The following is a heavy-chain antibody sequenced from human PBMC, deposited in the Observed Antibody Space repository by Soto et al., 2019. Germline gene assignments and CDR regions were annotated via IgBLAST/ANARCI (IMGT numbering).Heavy chain of an antibody. D-gene: IGHD6-13*01. J-gene: IGHJ4*02. CDR1: GYIFTTYW. CDR2: IYPGDSDT. V-gene: IGHV5-51*01. Sequence: GESLKISCMVSGYIFTTYWIAWVRQMPGKGLEWMGVIYPGDSDTIYSPSFQGRVTISADKSINTAYLQWSSLKASDTAMYYCASPNSRYSSSCDYWGQGTLVTVSS. CDR3: ASPNSRYSSSCDY.